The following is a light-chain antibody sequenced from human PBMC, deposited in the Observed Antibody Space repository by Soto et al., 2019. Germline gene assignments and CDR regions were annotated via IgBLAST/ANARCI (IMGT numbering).Light chain of an antibody. CDR2: GAS. V-gene: IGKV3-20*01. Sequence: EIVLTQSPGTLSLSPGERATLSCRASDSVSSSYLAWHQQKPGQAPRLLIYGASSRATGIPDRFSGSGSGTDFTLTIRRLEPEDLAVYYGQQYDTSPWTFGQGTTVEIK. CDR1: DSVSSSY. J-gene: IGKJ1*01. CDR3: QQYDTSPWT.